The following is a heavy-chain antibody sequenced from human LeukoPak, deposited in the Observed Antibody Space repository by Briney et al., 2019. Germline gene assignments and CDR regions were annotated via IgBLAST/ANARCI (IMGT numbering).Heavy chain of an antibody. J-gene: IGHJ4*02. CDR3: AKGRTGYIPDS. Sequence: PGGSLRLSCAAPGLTSSRMNWVRQAPGKGLEWVSVISGNGGTTYYADSVKGRFTISRDNSKNTLYLQMNSLTAEDTAVYYCAKGRTGYIPDSWGQGTLVTVSS. V-gene: IGHV3-23*01. CDR2: ISGNGGTT. D-gene: IGHD6-13*01. CDR1: GLTSSR.